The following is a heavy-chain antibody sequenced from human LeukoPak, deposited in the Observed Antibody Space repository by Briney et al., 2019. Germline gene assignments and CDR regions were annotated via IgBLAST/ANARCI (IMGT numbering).Heavy chain of an antibody. CDR3: TYSSSWYWFDY. Sequence: GGSLRLSCAASGFTFSSYAMSWVRQAPGKGLEWVSAISGSGGSTYYADSVKGRFTISRDNSKNTLYLQMNSLRAEDTAVYYCTYSSSWYWFDYWGQGNLVTVSS. J-gene: IGHJ4*02. CDR1: GFTFSSYA. D-gene: IGHD6-13*01. V-gene: IGHV3-23*01. CDR2: ISGSGGST.